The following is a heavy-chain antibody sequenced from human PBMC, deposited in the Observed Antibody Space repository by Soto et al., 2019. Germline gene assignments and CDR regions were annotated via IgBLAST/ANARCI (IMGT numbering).Heavy chain of an antibody. D-gene: IGHD6-19*01. CDR3: AKDLLAVAGIYYYYGMDV. CDR2: ISYDGSNK. Sequence: PGGSLRVSCAASGFTFSSYGMHWVRQAPGKGLEWVAVISYDGSNKYYADSVKGRFTISRDNSKNTLYLQMNSLRAEDTAVYYCAKDLLAVAGIYYYYGMDVWGQGTTVTVSS. CDR1: GFTFSSYG. J-gene: IGHJ6*02. V-gene: IGHV3-30*18.